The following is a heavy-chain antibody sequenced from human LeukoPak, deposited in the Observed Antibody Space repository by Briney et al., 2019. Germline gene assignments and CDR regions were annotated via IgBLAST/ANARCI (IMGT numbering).Heavy chain of an antibody. J-gene: IGHJ4*02. V-gene: IGHV3-15*01. CDR1: GFTVDSAW. D-gene: IGHD3-10*01. CDR3: AADLVPPPAYGFDY. CDR2: IQSKIDGGTT. Sequence: PGGSMRLSCAAAGFTVDSAWMSWVRQAPGKGLEWIGRIQSKIDGGTTEYAAAVKGRFTISRDDSKSTLYLQMNSLKTEDTAVYFCAADLVPPPAYGFDYWGQGILVTVSS.